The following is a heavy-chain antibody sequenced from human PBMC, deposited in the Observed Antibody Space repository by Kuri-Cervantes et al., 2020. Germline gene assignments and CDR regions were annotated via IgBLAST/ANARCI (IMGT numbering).Heavy chain of an antibody. CDR3: AREQEEGTRGNYFDY. D-gene: IGHD3-10*01. Sequence: GESLKISCAASGFTFSSYAMHWVRQAPGKGLEWVAVISYDGSNKYYADSVKGRFTISRDNSKNTPYLQMNSLRAEDTAVYYCAREQEEGTRGNYFDYWGQGTLVTVSS. CDR2: ISYDGSNK. J-gene: IGHJ4*02. V-gene: IGHV3-30-3*01. CDR1: GFTFSSYA.